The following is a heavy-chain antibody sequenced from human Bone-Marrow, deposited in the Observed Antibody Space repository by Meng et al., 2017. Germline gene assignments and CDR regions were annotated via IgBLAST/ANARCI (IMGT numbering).Heavy chain of an antibody. V-gene: IGHV4-4*02. CDR3: ARDPTGGEDHQRV. CDR2: IYHSEIT. Sequence: QVLLQESGPGLVKPSGTLSLTGAVSGGSISSSNWWSWVRKPPGKGLEWIGKIYHSEITIYNPSLKSRVTMSVDNSKNQFSLKLNSMTAADTAVYYCARDPTGGEDHQRVWGQGTLVTVSS. J-gene: IGHJ4*02. CDR1: GGSISSSNW. D-gene: IGHD1-14*01.